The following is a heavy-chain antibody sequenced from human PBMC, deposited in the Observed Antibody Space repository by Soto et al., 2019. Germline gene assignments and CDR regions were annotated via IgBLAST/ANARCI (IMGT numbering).Heavy chain of an antibody. CDR3: ARGVFRFLQWFDP. V-gene: IGHV4-61*01. Sequence: SETLSLTCTVSGASVNSENYYWSWIRRPPGKGLEWIGYVYYSGSTNYNPSLKSRATISLDTYRNQFSLKMTSMTSADTAFYYCARGVFRFLQWFDPWGQGTLVTVSS. CDR1: GASVNSENYY. D-gene: IGHD3-3*01. J-gene: IGHJ5*02. CDR2: VYYSGST.